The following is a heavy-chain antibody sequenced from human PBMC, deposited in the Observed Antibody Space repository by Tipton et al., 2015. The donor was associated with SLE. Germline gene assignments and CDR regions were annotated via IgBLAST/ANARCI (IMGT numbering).Heavy chain of an antibody. CDR1: GLNVRDNY. CDR2: MYTGGST. Sequence: GSLRLSCAASGLNVRDNYMNWVRQAPGKGLEWVSVMYTGGSTYYADSVKGRFTISRDNSKSTLYLQMNSLRAEDTALYYCAKGLDGGYFDLWGRGTLVTVSS. D-gene: IGHD1-1*01. CDR3: AKGLDGGYFDL. V-gene: IGHV3-53*05. J-gene: IGHJ2*01.